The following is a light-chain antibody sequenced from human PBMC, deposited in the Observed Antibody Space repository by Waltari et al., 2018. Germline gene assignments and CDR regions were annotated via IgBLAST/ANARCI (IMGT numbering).Light chain of an antibody. CDR3: ETGGHGTCV. Sequence: QLVLTQSPSASASLGASVKLTCTLDSGHSTNIVAWLQQHPEKGPRYLMKVNSDGSHTKGDDIPVRFSGSSSGAERYLTISSVQSEDEADYYCETGGHGTCVFGGGTKLTVL. CDR2: VNSDGSH. V-gene: IGLV4-69*02. CDR1: SGHSTNI. J-gene: IGLJ2*01.